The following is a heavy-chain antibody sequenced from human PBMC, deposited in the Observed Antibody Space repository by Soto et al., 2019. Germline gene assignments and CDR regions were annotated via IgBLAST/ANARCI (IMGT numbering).Heavy chain of an antibody. CDR3: PRGTSMVRGPFDY. CDR1: GFTFDDYA. J-gene: IGHJ4*02. D-gene: IGHD3-10*01. V-gene: IGHV3-9*01. CDR2: ISWNSGSI. Sequence: EVQLVESGGGLVQPGRSLRLSCAASGFTFDDYAMHWVRQAPGKGLEWVSGISWNSGSIGYADSVKGRFTISRDNAKNALYLQMNSVRAEDTALYYCPRGTSMVRGPFDYWGQGTLVTVSS.